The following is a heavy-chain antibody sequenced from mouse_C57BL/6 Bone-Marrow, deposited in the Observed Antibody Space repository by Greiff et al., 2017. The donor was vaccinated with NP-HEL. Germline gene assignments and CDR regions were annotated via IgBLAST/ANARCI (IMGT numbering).Heavy chain of an antibody. J-gene: IGHJ3*01. V-gene: IGHV5-6*01. CDR3: ARDRCDNYFWFAY. Sequence: EVQLVESGGDLVKPGGSLKLSCADSGFTFSSYGMSWVRQTPDKRLEWVATISSYGSYTYYPDSVKGRFTLSRDNSKNTLYLQMSSLKSDDTAMYYCARDRCDNYFWFAYWGQGTLVTVSA. CDR2: ISSYGSYT. CDR1: GFTFSSYG. D-gene: IGHD1-3*01.